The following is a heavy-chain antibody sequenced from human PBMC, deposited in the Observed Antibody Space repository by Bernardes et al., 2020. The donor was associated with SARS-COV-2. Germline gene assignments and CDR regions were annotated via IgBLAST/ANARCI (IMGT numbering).Heavy chain of an antibody. Sequence: SETLSLTCTVSGGSISTNNWWTWVRRSPGKGLEWIGEIYQSGATYYNPSLESRVTISVDVSKNQFSLSLRSVTAADTAVYFCARDVEVSSRGRLDPWGQGTLVTVSS. CDR1: GGSISTNNW. CDR3: ARDVEVSSRGRLDP. D-gene: IGHD2-8*01. CDR2: IYQSGAT. J-gene: IGHJ5*02. V-gene: IGHV4-4*02.